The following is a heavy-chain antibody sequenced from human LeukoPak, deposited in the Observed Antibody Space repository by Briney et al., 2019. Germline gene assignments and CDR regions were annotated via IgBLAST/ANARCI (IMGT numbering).Heavy chain of an antibody. CDR3: AKMGNPATVTADY. Sequence: PSETLSLTCTVSGGSMRSYYWSWIRQPPGKGLEWIGYMYYSGSIIYNPSLKSRVTISIDTSKNQFSLKLNSVTAADTAVYYCAKMGNPATVTADYWGQGTLVTVSS. CDR1: GGSMRSYY. V-gene: IGHV4-59*08. J-gene: IGHJ4*02. D-gene: IGHD4-17*01. CDR2: MYYSGSI.